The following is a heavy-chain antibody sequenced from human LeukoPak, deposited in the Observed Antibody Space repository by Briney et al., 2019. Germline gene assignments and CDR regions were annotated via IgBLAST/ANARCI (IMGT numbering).Heavy chain of an antibody. J-gene: IGHJ6*02. V-gene: IGHV3-7*05. Sequence: PGGSLRLSCAASGFTFSSYWMSWVRQTPGKGLGWVANIKQDGSEKYYVDSVKGRFTISRDNAKNSLYLQMNSLRAEDTAVYYCARGFGAAAGTAYYYYYGMDVWGQGTTVTVSS. D-gene: IGHD6-13*01. CDR3: ARGFGAAAGTAYYYYYGMDV. CDR2: IKQDGSEK. CDR1: GFTFSSYW.